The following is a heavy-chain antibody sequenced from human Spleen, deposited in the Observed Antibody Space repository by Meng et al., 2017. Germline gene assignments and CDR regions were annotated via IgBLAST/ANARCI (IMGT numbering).Heavy chain of an antibody. V-gene: IGHV3-74*01. D-gene: IGHD2-21*02. Sequence: EVQLVESGGGLVQPGGSLRLSCAASGFILRNYWMHWVRQAPGKGLVWVSHINTDGSSTNYADSVKGRFTISRDNAKNTLYLQMNSLRAEDTAVYYCVRDLMVTNWFDPWGQGTLVTVSS. J-gene: IGHJ5*02. CDR3: VRDLMVTNWFDP. CDR1: GFILRNYW. CDR2: INTDGSST.